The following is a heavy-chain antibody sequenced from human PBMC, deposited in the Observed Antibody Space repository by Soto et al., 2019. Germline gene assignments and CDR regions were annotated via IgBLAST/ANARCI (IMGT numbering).Heavy chain of an antibody. Sequence: QLQLQESGSGLVKPSQTLSLTCAVSGGSISSGGYSWSWIRQPPGKGLEWIGYIYHSGSTYYHTSLKSRVTISVDRSKNQCSRKLSSVTAADTAVYYCAAGGGLPRYSGGQGTLVTVSS. V-gene: IGHV4-30-2*01. D-gene: IGHD5-12*01. CDR1: GGSISSGGYS. J-gene: IGHJ5*01. CDR3: AAGGGLPRYS. CDR2: IYHSGST.